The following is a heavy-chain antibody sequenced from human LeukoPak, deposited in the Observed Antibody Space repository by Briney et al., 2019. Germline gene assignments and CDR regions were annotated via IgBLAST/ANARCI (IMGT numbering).Heavy chain of an antibody. CDR2: IYYSGST. D-gene: IGHD3-22*01. CDR3: ARIYYYDSSGYYYGYYFDY. CDR1: GGSISSGGYY. J-gene: IGHJ4*02. Sequence: SQTLSLTCTVSGGSISSGGYYWSWIRQHPGKGLEWIGYIYYSGSTYYNPSLKSRVTISVDTSKNQFSLKLSSVTAADTAVYYCARIYYYDSSGYYYGYYFDYWGQGTLVTVSS. V-gene: IGHV4-31*03.